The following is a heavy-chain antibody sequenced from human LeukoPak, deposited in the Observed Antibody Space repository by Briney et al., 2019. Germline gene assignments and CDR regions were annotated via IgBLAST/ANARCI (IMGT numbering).Heavy chain of an antibody. J-gene: IGHJ4*02. D-gene: IGHD1-26*01. Sequence: GASVKVSCKASGYRFSSYGISWVRQAPGQGLEWMGWISGYNGNTNYAQRLQVRVTLTTDASTSTAYMELRGLRSDDSAVYYCARMYNGFDYWGQGTLVTVSS. CDR3: ARMYNGFDY. V-gene: IGHV1-18*01. CDR1: GYRFSSYG. CDR2: ISGYNGNT.